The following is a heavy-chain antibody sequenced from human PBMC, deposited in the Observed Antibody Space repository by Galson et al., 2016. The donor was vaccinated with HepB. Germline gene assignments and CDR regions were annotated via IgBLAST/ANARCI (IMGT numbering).Heavy chain of an antibody. CDR2: ISADNGNT. V-gene: IGHV1-18*01. Sequence: SVKVSCKASGYTFTSYGITWVRQAPGQGLEWMGWISADNGNTNYAQKLQGRVTMTTDTSTNTAYMELRSLRSDDTAVYYCSRDRVRREMVIDLPYYYGMDGWGQGTTVTVSS. CDR1: GYTFTSYG. J-gene: IGHJ6*02. D-gene: IGHD3-22*01. CDR3: SRDRVRREMVIDLPYYYGMDG.